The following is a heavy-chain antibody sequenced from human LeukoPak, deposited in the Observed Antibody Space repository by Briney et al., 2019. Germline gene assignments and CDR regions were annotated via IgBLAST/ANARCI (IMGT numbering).Heavy chain of an antibody. J-gene: IGHJ2*01. CDR2: IIPILGIP. D-gene: IGHD2-21*02. Sequence: SVKVSCKASGGTCSSYAISWVRQAPGQRLEWMGRIIPILGIPNYAQKFQGRVTITADKSTTTAYMELSSLRSEDTAVYYCATEAIVVVTARDYWYFDLWGRGNLVTVSS. CDR3: ATEAIVVVTARDYWYFDL. CDR1: GGTCSSYA. V-gene: IGHV1-69*04.